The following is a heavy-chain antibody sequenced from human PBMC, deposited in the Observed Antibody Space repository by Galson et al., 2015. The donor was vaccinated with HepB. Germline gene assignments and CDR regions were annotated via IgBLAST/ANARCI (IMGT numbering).Heavy chain of an antibody. CDR2: IYSGGST. CDR1: GDSIISNNYY. V-gene: IGHV4-39*07. Sequence: ETLSLTCSVSGDSIISNNYYWGWVRQPPGKGLEWIGSIYSGGSTYNNPSFKSRVSISIDTANNHFSLTMTSVTAADTAIYYCARSTVVLRYFDWLTHYFEYWGQGTTVTVSS. J-gene: IGHJ4*03. CDR3: ARSTVVLRYFDWLTHYFEY. D-gene: IGHD3-9*01.